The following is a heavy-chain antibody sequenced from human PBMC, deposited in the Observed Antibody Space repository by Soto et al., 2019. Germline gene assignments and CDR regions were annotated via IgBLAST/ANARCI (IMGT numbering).Heavy chain of an antibody. CDR1: GGSISSSNW. CDR2: IYHSGST. J-gene: IGHJ4*02. D-gene: IGHD6-6*01. CDR3: ARSLSNIAARPDY. Sequence: SETLALSCAVSGGSISSSNWWSCFRQPPGKGLEWIGEIYHSGSTNYNPSLKSRVTISVDKSKNQFSLKLSSVTAADTAVYYCARSLSNIAARPDYWGQGTLVTVSS. V-gene: IGHV4-4*02.